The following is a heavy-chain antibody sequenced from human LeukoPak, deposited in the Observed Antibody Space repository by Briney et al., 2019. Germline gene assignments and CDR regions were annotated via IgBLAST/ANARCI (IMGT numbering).Heavy chain of an antibody. Sequence: GGSPRLSCAASGFIFSSYSMNWVRQAPGKGLEWVSCISSSSSFIYYADSVKGRFTISRDNAKNSLYLQMNSLRAEDTAVYYCARDGGDGYNHGGYYYYHMDVWGKGTTVTVSS. J-gene: IGHJ6*03. V-gene: IGHV3-21*06. CDR2: ISSSSSFI. CDR3: ARDGGDGYNHGGYYYYHMDV. D-gene: IGHD5-24*01. CDR1: GFIFSSYS.